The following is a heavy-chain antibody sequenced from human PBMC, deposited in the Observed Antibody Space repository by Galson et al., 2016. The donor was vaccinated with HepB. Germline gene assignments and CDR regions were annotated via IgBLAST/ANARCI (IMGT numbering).Heavy chain of an antibody. CDR2: INPNSGDT. Sequence: SVKVSCKASGFTFTGYYMHWVRQAPGQGLEWMGWINPNSGDTNYAQKFKDRVTMTRDTSISTAYMELSRLRSDDTAVYYCANIWELPWALDSWGQGTLVTVSS. D-gene: IGHD1-7*01. J-gene: IGHJ4*02. CDR1: GFTFTGYY. CDR3: ANIWELPWALDS. V-gene: IGHV1-2*02.